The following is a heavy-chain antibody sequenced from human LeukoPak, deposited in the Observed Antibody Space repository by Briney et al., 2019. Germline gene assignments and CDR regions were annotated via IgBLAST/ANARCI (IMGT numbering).Heavy chain of an antibody. V-gene: IGHV3-23*01. D-gene: IGHD3-9*01. J-gene: IGHJ4*02. CDR3: AKDATASPYFHWFDN. CDR2: ISSGDRT. CDR1: GFTFSSYA. Sequence: PGGSLRLSCAASGFTFSSYAMNWVRQAPGKGLEWVAGISSGDRTCHAESVKGRFTISRDKSKDTLYLQMNSLRAEDTAVYYCAKDATASPYFHWFDNWGQGTQVIVSS.